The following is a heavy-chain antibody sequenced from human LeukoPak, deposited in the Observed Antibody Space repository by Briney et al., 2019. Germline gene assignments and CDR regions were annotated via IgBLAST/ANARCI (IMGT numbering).Heavy chain of an antibody. CDR2: IIPIFGTA. J-gene: IGHJ4*02. V-gene: IGHV1-69*05. CDR3: ARTARSYYFDY. CDR1: GGTFSSYA. D-gene: IGHD1-26*01. Sequence: SVKVSCKASGGTFSSYAISWVRQAPGQGLEWMGGIIPIFGTANYAQKFQGRVTMTRDMSTSTVYMELSSLRSEDTAVYYCARTARSYYFDYWGQGTLVTVSS.